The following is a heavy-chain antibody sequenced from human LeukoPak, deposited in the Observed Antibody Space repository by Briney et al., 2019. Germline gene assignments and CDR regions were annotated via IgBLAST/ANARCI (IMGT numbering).Heavy chain of an antibody. V-gene: IGHV4-34*01. CDR3: ATQGTKYYYGSGSPDY. CDR2: IYYSGST. CDR1: GGSFSGYY. Sequence: SETLSLTCAVYGGSFSGYYWSWIRQPPGKGLEWIGSIYYSGSTYYNPSLKSRVTISVDTSKNQFSLKLSSVTAADTAVYYCATQGTKYYYGSGSPDYWGQGTLVTVSS. D-gene: IGHD3-10*01. J-gene: IGHJ4*02.